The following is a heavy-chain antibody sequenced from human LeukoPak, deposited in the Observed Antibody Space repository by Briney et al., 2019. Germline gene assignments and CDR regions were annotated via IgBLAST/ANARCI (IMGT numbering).Heavy chain of an antibody. V-gene: IGHV4-59*01. CDR1: GGSISSNY. J-gene: IGHJ4*02. D-gene: IGHD5-12*01. CDR3: ARTSGYTYFDY. Sequence: SETLSLTCTVSGGSISSNYWSWIRQPPGKGLEWIGYIYNSGGINYNPSLKSRVAISVDTSKNQFSLKLNSVTAADTAVYYCARTSGYTYFDYWGPGNLVTVSS. CDR2: IYNSGGI.